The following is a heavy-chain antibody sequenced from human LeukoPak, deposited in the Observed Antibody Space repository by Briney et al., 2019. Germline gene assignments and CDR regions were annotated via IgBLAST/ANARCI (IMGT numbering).Heavy chain of an antibody. D-gene: IGHD6-19*01. V-gene: IGHV1-2*02. Sequence: ASVKVSCKASGYTFTTYGISWVRQAPGQGLEWMGWINPNSGGTNYAQKFQGRVTMTRDTSISTAYMELSRLRSDDTAVYYCARDRSSGWLVFDYWGQGTLVTVSS. J-gene: IGHJ4*02. CDR2: INPNSGGT. CDR3: ARDRSSGWLVFDY. CDR1: GYTFTTYG.